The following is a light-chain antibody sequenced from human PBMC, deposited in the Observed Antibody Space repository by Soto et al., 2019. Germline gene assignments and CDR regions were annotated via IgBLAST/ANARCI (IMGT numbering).Light chain of an antibody. J-gene: IGKJ3*01. CDR2: AAS. CDR1: QGISSY. CDR3: QQLKSYPVFT. Sequence: DIQLTQSPSFLSASVGDRVTITCRASQGISSYLAWYQQKPGKAPKLLIYAASTLQSGVPSRFSGSGSGTEFTLTISSLQPEDFATYDCQQLKSYPVFTFGPGTPVHIK. V-gene: IGKV1-9*01.